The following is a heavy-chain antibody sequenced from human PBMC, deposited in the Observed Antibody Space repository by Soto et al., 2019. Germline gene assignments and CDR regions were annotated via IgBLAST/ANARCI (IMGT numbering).Heavy chain of an antibody. D-gene: IGHD6-6*01. CDR2: IYWDDDK. CDR3: AHTGRVEQLVGSGSFQH. CDR1: GFSLCTSVVG. J-gene: IGHJ1*01. Sequence: QITLNESGPTLVKPTQTLTLTYTFSGFSLCTSVVGVGWIRQPPGKALEGLALIYWDDDKRYSPSLKSRLTSTKDTSKNQVVLTMTNMDPVDTATYYCAHTGRVEQLVGSGSFQHWGQGTLVTVSS. V-gene: IGHV2-5*02.